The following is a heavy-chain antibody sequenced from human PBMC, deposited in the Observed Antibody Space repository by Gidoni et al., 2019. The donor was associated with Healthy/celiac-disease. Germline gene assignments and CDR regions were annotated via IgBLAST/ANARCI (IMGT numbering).Heavy chain of an antibody. D-gene: IGHD2-2*01. CDR2: ISYDGSNK. V-gene: IGHV3-30*18. CDR3: ANTFLSHQLPFDY. J-gene: IGHJ4*02. Sequence: QVQLVESGGGVVQPGRSLRLSCAASGFPFSSYGMHWVRQAPGKGLEWVAVISYDGSNKYYADSVKGRFTISRDNSKNTLYLQMNSLRAEDTAVYYCANTFLSHQLPFDYWGQGTLVTVSS. CDR1: GFPFSSYG.